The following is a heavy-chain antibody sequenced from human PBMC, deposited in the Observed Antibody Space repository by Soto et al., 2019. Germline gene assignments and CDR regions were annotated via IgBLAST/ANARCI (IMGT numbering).Heavy chain of an antibody. J-gene: IGHJ5*02. CDR2: INHSGST. V-gene: IGHV4-34*01. CDR3: ARDGYSSSWYRTIPLNWFDP. D-gene: IGHD6-13*01. CDR1: GGSFSGYY. Sequence: SETLSLTCAVYGGSFSGYYWSWIRQPLGKGLEWIGEINHSGSTNYNPSLKSRVTISVDTSKNQFSLKLSSVTAADTAVYYCARDGYSSSWYRTIPLNWFDPWGQGTLVTVSS.